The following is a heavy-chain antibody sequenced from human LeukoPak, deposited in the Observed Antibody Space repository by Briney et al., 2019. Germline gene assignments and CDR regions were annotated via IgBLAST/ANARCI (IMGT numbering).Heavy chain of an antibody. CDR1: GGSISSSNW. J-gene: IGHJ4*02. D-gene: IGHD2-15*01. CDR3: ARESSVTATY. Sequence: SGTLSLTCAVSGGSISSSNWWSWVRQPPGKGLEWIGEIYHSGSTNYNPSLKSRVTISVDTSNDQFSLELTSVTAADTAVYYCARESSVTATYWGQGTLVIVSS. V-gene: IGHV4-4*02. CDR2: IYHSGST.